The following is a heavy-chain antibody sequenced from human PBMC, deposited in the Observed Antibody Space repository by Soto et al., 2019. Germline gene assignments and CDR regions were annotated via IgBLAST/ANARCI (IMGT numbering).Heavy chain of an antibody. Sequence: SGGSLRLSCAASGFTFSSYAMSWVRQAPGKGLEWVSAISGSGGSTYYADSVKGRFTISRDNSKNTLYLQMNSLRAEDTAVYYCAKDRYSSGWPDAFDIWGQGTMVTVSS. CDR2: ISGSGGST. J-gene: IGHJ3*02. D-gene: IGHD6-19*01. CDR1: GFTFSSYA. CDR3: AKDRYSSGWPDAFDI. V-gene: IGHV3-23*01.